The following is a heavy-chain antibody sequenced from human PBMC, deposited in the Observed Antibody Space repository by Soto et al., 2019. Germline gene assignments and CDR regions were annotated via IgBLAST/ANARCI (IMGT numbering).Heavy chain of an antibody. V-gene: IGHV3-30*18. Sequence: QVQLVESGGGVVQPGRSLRLSCAASGFTFSSYGMHWVRQAPGKGLEWVAVISYDGSNKYYADSVKGRFTISRDNSKNTLYLQINSLRAEDTAVYYCAKDLPPRWTLTTPPPLRYWGQGTLVTVSS. J-gene: IGHJ4*02. CDR2: ISYDGSNK. CDR3: AKDLPPRWTLTTPPPLRY. CDR1: GFTFSSYG. D-gene: IGHD2-21*01.